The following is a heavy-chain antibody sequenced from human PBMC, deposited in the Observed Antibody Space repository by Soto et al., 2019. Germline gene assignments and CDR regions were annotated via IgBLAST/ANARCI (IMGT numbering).Heavy chain of an antibody. CDR1: GDTFSTYA. Sequence: QVQLVQSGAEVKKPGSSVKVSCKASGDTFSTYAFSWVRQAPGQGLEWMGGIVPIFGTTNYAQKFQDRVTITADELTNTAYMELSSLKSEDTAVYYCARDPNSGAYSAADHWGQGTLVTVSS. J-gene: IGHJ4*02. CDR2: IVPIFGTT. CDR3: ARDPNSGAYSAADH. V-gene: IGHV1-69*01. D-gene: IGHD1-26*01.